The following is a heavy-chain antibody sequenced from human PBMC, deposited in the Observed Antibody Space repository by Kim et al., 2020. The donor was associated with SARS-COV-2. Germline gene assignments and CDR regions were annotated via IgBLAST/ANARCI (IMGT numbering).Heavy chain of an antibody. J-gene: IGHJ5*02. V-gene: IGHV4-39*01. Sequence: SETLSLTCTVSGGSISSSSYYWGWIRQPPGKGLEWIGSIYYSGSTYYNPSLKSRVTISVDTSKNQFSLKLSSVTAADTAVYYCARGDRGLWFGESLGDWFDPWGQGTLVTVSS. D-gene: IGHD3-10*01. CDR3: ARGDRGLWFGESLGDWFDP. CDR1: GGSISSSSYY. CDR2: IYYSGST.